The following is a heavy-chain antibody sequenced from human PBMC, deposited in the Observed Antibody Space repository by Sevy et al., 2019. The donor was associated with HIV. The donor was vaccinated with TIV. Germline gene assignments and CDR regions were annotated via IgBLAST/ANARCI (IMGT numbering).Heavy chain of an antibody. D-gene: IGHD2-21*02. J-gene: IGHJ4*02. CDR1: GFTFSNYG. Sequence: GGSLRLSCAASGFTFSNYGMSWVRQAPGKGLELVSAISGSGYSTYYANSVKGRFTISRDKSKNTLYLQINSLRAGDTAVYYCAKHIAYCGGDCYPPLYYFDYWGQGTLVTVSS. CDR2: ISGSGYST. CDR3: AKHIAYCGGDCYPPLYYFDY. V-gene: IGHV3-23*01.